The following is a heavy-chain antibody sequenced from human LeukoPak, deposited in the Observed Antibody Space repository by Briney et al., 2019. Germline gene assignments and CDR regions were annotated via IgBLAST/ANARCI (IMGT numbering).Heavy chain of an antibody. CDR3: ARDSIGYCSSTSCSALFGKDV. Sequence: GGSLRLSCTASGFTFSDYWMTWVRQAPGKGPEWVANIKQDGSQRYYVDSVRDRFTISRDNAKNSLFLQMNGLRAEDTAVYYCARDSIGYCSSTSCSALFGKDVWGKGTTVTVSS. V-gene: IGHV3-7*01. CDR1: GFTFSDYW. D-gene: IGHD2-2*01. J-gene: IGHJ6*04. CDR2: IKQDGSQR.